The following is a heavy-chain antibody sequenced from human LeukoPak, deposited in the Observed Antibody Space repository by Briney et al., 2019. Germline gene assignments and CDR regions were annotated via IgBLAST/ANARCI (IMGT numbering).Heavy chain of an antibody. Sequence: GGSLRLSCAASEFTFSSYAMSWVRQAPGKGLEWVSGISGNGGSTYYADSVKGRFTISRDNSKNTLYLQMNSLRAEDTAVYHCAKDPRVTITVTFYFEYWGQGTLVTVSS. CDR2: ISGNGGST. CDR3: AKDPRVTITVTFYFEY. J-gene: IGHJ4*02. CDR1: EFTFSSYA. V-gene: IGHV3-23*01. D-gene: IGHD4-17*01.